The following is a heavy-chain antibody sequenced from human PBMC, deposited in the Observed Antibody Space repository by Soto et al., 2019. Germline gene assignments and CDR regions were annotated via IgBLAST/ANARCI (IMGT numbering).Heavy chain of an antibody. CDR3: VRRAGGAVVWYYDL. CDR2: VSGRDGSA. Sequence: EVQLLESGGGLVQRGGSLRLSCAASGFIFNNYAMTWVRQAPGKGLEWVARVSGRDGSAYYADSVKGRLTISRDNSNNTLYLQMTNVRGEDTAVYYCVRRAGGAVVWYYDLWGRGTLVSVFS. V-gene: IGHV3-23*01. CDR1: GFIFNNYA. J-gene: IGHJ2*01. D-gene: IGHD2-21*01.